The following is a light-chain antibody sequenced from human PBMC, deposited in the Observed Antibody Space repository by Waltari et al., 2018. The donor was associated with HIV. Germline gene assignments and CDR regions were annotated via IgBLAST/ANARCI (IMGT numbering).Light chain of an antibody. CDR1: QNVGAN. Sequence: EVVMTQSPDTLSVSPGERATLSCRASQNVGANLAWYQVRPGQAPSLLIYGATSRTTGFPARFSASGSGTEFTLTISSLQSEDFAIYYCQQCNDLPQTFGQGTRVDMK. V-gene: IGKV3-15*01. J-gene: IGKJ1*01. CDR2: GAT. CDR3: QQCNDLPQT.